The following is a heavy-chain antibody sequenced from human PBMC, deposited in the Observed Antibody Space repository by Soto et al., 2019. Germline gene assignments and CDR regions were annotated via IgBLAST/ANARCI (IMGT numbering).Heavy chain of an antibody. Sequence: QITLKESGPTLVKPTQTLTLTCTFSGFSLSTSGVGVGWIRQPPGKALEWLALIYWNDDKRYSPSLKSRLTISKDTSKNQVVLTMTNMDPVDTATYYCAHRRLGGAIDYWGQGTLVTVSS. V-gene: IGHV2-5*01. CDR2: IYWNDDK. CDR1: GFSLSTSGVG. D-gene: IGHD2-21*01. CDR3: AHRRLGGAIDY. J-gene: IGHJ4*02.